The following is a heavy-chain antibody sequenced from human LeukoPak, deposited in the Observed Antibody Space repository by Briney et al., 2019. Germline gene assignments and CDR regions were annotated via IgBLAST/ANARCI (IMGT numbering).Heavy chain of an antibody. CDR1: GLTFDDYG. V-gene: IGHV3-20*04. CDR2: INWNGGST. CDR3: ARDVAVAGANNWFDP. D-gene: IGHD6-19*01. Sequence: GGSLRLSCAASGLTFDDYGMSWVRQAPGKGLEWVSGINWNGGSTGYADSVKGRFTISRDNAKNSLYLQMNSLRAEDTALYYCARDVAVAGANNWFDPWGQGTLVTVSS. J-gene: IGHJ5*02.